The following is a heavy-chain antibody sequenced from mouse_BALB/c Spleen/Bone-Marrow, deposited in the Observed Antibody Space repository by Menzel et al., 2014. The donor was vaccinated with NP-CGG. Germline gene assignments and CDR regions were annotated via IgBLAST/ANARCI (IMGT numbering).Heavy chain of an antibody. Sequence: QVHVKQSGAELVKPGASVKMSCKASGYTFTSYWLHWVKQRPGQGLEWIGVIDPSDSYTSYNQKFKGKATLTVDTSSSTAYMQLSSLTAEDSAVYYCTRWGTTVVAYDAMDYWGQGTSVTVSS. CDR1: GYTFTSYW. CDR3: TRWGTTVVAYDAMDY. CDR2: IDPSDSYT. J-gene: IGHJ4*01. D-gene: IGHD1-1*01. V-gene: IGHV1S127*01.